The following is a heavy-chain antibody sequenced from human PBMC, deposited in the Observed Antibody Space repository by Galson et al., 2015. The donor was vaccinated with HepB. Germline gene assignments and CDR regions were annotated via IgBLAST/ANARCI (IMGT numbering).Heavy chain of an antibody. J-gene: IGHJ4*02. D-gene: IGHD3-22*01. Sequence: SVKVSCKASGYIFTDYFMHWVRQAPGQGLEWMGWISPNSGDTNYAQKFQGRVTMTRDTSISTAYMELSRLRSDDTAVYYCARARDYDSSGYYSLKYWGQGTLVTVSS. CDR2: ISPNSGDT. CDR3: ARARDYDSSGYYSLKY. CDR1: GYIFTDYF. V-gene: IGHV1-2*02.